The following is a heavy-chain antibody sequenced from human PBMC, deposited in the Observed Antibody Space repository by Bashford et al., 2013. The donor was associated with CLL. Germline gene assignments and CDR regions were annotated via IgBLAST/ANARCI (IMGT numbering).Heavy chain of an antibody. D-gene: IGHD3-22*01. V-gene: IGHV3-74*01. J-gene: IGHJ4*02. CDR1: GFTFSSYW. CDR3: ARGYYYDSSGYFPIDY. Sequence: GSLRLSCAASGFTFSSYWMHWVRQAPGKGLVWVSRINSDGSSTSYADSVKGRFTISRDNAKNTLYLQMNSLRAEDTAVYYYARGYYYDSSGYFPIDYWGQGTLVTVSS. CDR2: INSDGSST.